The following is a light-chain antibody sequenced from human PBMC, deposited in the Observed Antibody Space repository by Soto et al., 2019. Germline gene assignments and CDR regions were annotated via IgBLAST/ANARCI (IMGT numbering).Light chain of an antibody. CDR2: EVS. J-gene: IGLJ3*02. CDR1: SSDVGGYNY. CDR3: SSYISSGTLDCV. V-gene: IGLV2-14*01. Sequence: QSALTQPASVSGSPGQSITISCTGTSSDVGGYNYVSWYQHHPGKAPKLMIYEVSNRPSGVSNRFSGSKSGNTASLTISGLQAEDEADYYCSSYISSGTLDCVFGGGTKLTVL.